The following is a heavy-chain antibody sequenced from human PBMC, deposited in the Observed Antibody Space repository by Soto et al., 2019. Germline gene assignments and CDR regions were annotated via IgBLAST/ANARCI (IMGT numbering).Heavy chain of an antibody. CDR3: ARGGYCTNGVCYTPANFDY. CDR2: INPSGGST. V-gene: IGHV1-46*01. D-gene: IGHD2-8*01. J-gene: IGHJ4*02. CDR1: GYTFTSYY. Sequence: ASVKVSCKASGYTFTSYYMHWVRQAPGQGLEWMGIINPSGGSTSYAQKFQGRVTMTRDTSTSTVYMELSSLRSEDTAVYYCARGGYCTNGVCYTPANFDYWGQGTLVTVSS.